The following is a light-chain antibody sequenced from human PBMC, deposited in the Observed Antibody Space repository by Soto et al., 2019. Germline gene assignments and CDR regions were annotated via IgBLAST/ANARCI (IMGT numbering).Light chain of an antibody. V-gene: IGLV2-23*01. CDR3: CSYAGSRQV. CDR1: SSDVGSYNL. J-gene: IGLJ7*01. CDR2: EGS. Sequence: QSALTQPVSVSGSPGQTITISRTGTSSDVGSYNLVSWYQQHPGKAPKLMIYEGSKRPSGVSNRFSGSKSGNTASLTISGLQAEDEADYYCCSYAGSRQVFGGGTQLTVL.